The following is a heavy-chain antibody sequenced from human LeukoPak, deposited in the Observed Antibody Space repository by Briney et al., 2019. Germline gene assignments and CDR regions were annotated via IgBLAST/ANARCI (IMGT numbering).Heavy chain of an antibody. CDR3: ARVKIVATTYYFDY. D-gene: IGHD5-12*01. CDR2: ISSSGSTI. V-gene: IGHV3-11*01. CDR1: GFTFSDYY. J-gene: IGHJ4*02. Sequence: GGSLRLSCAASGFTFSDYYMSWIRQAPGKGLEWVSYISSSGSTIYYADSVKGRFTISRDNAKNSLYLQMNSLRAEDTAAYYCARVKIVATTYYFDYWGQGTLVTVSS.